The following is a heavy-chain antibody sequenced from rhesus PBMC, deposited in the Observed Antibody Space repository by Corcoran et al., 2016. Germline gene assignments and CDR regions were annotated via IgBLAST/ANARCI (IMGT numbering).Heavy chain of an antibody. CDR3: ASWYSGSYYYGYFDY. Sequence: QVQLQESGPGLVKPSETLSLTCAVSGYSIRRGYGWSWIRQPPGKGLEWIGYISYSESSYYTPSFKSRVTMSIDTSKNQFSLKLSSVTAADTAVYYCASWYSGSYYYGYFDYWGQGVLVTVSS. J-gene: IGHJ4*01. V-gene: IGHV4-127*01. CDR1: GYSIRRGYG. CDR2: ISYSESS. D-gene: IGHD3-16*01.